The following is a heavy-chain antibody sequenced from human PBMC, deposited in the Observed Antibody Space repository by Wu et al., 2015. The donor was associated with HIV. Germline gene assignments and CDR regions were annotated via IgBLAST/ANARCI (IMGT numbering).Heavy chain of an antibody. V-gene: IGHV1-18*01. J-gene: IGHJ4*02. CDR3: ARLAYGSGSYYNFDY. Sequence: QVQLVQSGIEVKKSGASVKVSCKASGYNFNGFGIVWVRQAPGQGLEWMGWISAYNGNTNYAQKLQGRVTMTTDTSTSTAYMELRSLRSDDTAVYYCARLAYGSGSYYNFDYWGQGTLVTVSS. CDR1: GYNFNGFG. D-gene: IGHD3-10*01. CDR2: ISAYNGNT.